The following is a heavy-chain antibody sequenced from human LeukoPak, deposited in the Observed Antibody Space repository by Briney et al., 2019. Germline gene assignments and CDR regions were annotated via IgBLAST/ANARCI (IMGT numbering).Heavy chain of an antibody. D-gene: IGHD6-19*01. CDR2: IYYSGST. Sequence: SETLSLTCTVSGGSISSYYWSWVRQPPGKGLEWIGYIYYSGSTDYNPSLKSRVAISVDTSKIQFSLKLTSVTAADTAVYYCARLYSSGWYSLDYWGQGALVTVSS. CDR3: ARLYSSGWYSLDY. V-gene: IGHV4-59*01. CDR1: GGSISSYY. J-gene: IGHJ4*02.